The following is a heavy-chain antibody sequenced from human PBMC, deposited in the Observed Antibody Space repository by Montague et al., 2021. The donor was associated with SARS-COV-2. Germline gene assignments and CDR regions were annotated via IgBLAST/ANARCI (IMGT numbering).Heavy chain of an antibody. D-gene: IGHD6-19*01. Sequence: SETLSPTCSVSGASISSHYWSWIRQSPGKGLEWIGYIYYSGTTIYNPSLESRVTISVDTSSNVFSLKLRSVTAADTAIYYCARYEAVADAFDIWGQGTVVTVS. CDR1: GASISSHY. CDR3: ARYEAVADAFDI. J-gene: IGHJ3*02. CDR2: IYYSGTT. V-gene: IGHV4-59*11.